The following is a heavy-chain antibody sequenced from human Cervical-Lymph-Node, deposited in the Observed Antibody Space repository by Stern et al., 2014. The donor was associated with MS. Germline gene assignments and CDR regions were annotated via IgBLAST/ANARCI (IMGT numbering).Heavy chain of an antibody. J-gene: IGHJ4*02. CDR3: ATGRTALLDY. Sequence: VQLQESGPGLVKPSGTLSLTCAVSGGSISSDHWWTWVRQPPGRGLEWIGEIFHSGSTIYNPSLKSRVTMSVDKSKNHFSLKLTSVTAADTAVYYCATGRTALLDYWGQGTLVTVSS. V-gene: IGHV4-4*02. D-gene: IGHD1/OR15-1a*01. CDR1: GGSISSDHW. CDR2: IFHSGST.